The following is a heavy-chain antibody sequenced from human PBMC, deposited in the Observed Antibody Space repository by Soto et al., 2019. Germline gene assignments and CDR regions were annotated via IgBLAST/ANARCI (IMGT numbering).Heavy chain of an antibody. CDR1: GGSISSYY. CDR2: IYYSGST. J-gene: IGHJ4*02. CDR3: ARRYDFWSGYYPD. V-gene: IGHV4-59*08. D-gene: IGHD3-3*01. Sequence: SVTLSLTCTVSGGSISSYYWSWIRQPPGKGLEWIGYIYYSGSTNYNPSLKSRVTISVDTSKNQFSLKLSSVTAADTAVYYCARRYDFWSGYYPDWGQGTLVTVSS.